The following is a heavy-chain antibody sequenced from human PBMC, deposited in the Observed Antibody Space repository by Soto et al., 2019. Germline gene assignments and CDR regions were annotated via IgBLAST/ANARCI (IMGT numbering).Heavy chain of an antibody. V-gene: IGHV1-69*06. D-gene: IGHD6-13*01. J-gene: IGHJ6*02. Sequence: ASVKVSCKASGGTFSSYVISWVRQAPGQGLEWMGGIIPIFGTANYAQKFQGRVTITADKSTSTAYMELSSLRSEDTAVYYCARDRRIAAAGTQGDYYYYGMDVWGQGTTVTVSS. CDR2: IIPIFGTA. CDR3: ARDRRIAAAGTQGDYYYYGMDV. CDR1: GGTFSSYV.